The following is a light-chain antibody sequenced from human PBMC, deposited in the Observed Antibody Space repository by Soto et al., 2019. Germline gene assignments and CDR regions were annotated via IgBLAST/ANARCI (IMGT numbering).Light chain of an antibody. CDR1: SSDIGGYNY. CDR2: EVS. J-gene: IGLJ3*02. CDR3: SSYRGSSTSWV. V-gene: IGLV2-14*01. Sequence: QSALTQPASVSGSPGQSITISCTGTSSDIGGYNYVSWYQQHPGKAPKLMIYEVSNRPSGVSNRFSGSKSGNTASLTISGLQAEDEADYYCSSYRGSSTSWVFGGGTKLTVL.